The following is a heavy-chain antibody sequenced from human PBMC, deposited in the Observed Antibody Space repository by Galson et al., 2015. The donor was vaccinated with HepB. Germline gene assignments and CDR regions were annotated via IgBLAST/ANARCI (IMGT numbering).Heavy chain of an antibody. CDR1: GGSISSYY. D-gene: IGHD3-16*01. J-gene: IGHJ3*02. V-gene: IGHV4-59*08. Sequence: ETLSLTCTVSGGSISSYYWSWIRQPPGRGLEWIGYIYYSGSTNYNPSLKSRVTISVDTSKNQFSLKLSSVTAADTAVYYCARRGWAALDIWGQGTMVTVSS. CDR3: ARRGWAALDI. CDR2: IYYSGST.